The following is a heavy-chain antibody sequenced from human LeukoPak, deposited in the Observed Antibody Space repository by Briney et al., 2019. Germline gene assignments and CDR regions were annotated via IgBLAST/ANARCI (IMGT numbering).Heavy chain of an antibody. Sequence: ASVKVSCKASGYTFTSYDINWVRQATGQGLEWMGWMNPNSGNTGYAQKFQGRVTMTRNTSISTAYMELSRLRSDDTAVYYCARVDGYNPYDYWGQGTLVTVSS. CDR1: GYTFTSYD. CDR2: MNPNSGNT. V-gene: IGHV1-8*01. CDR3: ARVDGYNPYDY. D-gene: IGHD5-24*01. J-gene: IGHJ4*02.